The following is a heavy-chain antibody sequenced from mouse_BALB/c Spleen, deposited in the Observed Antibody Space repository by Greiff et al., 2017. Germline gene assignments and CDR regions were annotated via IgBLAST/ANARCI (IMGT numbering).Heavy chain of an antibody. CDR3: AREDAMDY. Sequence: VQLQQSGPELVKPGASVKISCKASGYAFSSSWMNWVKQRPGQGLEWIGRIYPGDGDTNYNGKFKGKATLTADKSSSTAYMQLSSLTSVDSAVYFCAREDAMDYWGQGTSVTVSS. V-gene: IGHV1-82*01. CDR2: IYPGDGDT. J-gene: IGHJ4*01. CDR1: GYAFSSSW.